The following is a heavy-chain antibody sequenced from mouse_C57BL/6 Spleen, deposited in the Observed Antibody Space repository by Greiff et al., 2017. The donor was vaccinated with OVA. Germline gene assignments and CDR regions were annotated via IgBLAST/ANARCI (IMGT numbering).Heavy chain of an antibody. D-gene: IGHD3-2*02. J-gene: IGHJ4*01. V-gene: IGHV1-80*01. CDR3: ARRVQLRYYAMDY. CDR1: GYAFSSYW. Sequence: VQGVESGAELVKPGASVKISCKASGYAFSSYWMNWVKQRPGKGLEWIGQIYPGDGDTNYNGKFKGKATLTADKSSSTAYMQLSSLTSEDSAVYFCARRVQLRYYAMDYWGQGTSVTVSS. CDR2: IYPGDGDT.